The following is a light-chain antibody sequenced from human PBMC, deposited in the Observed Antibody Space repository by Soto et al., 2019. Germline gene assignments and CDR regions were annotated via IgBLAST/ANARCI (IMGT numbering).Light chain of an antibody. V-gene: IGKV1-39*01. CDR1: ESINTN. CDR2: AAS. CDR3: QQRYSLPYT. J-gene: IGKJ2*01. Sequence: DIQMAQSPSSLSASVGDRVTITCRASESINTNLNWFQQRPGTAPKLLIFAASGLQSWVPSRFSGSGSGTDFTLTISSLQPEDFATYFCQQRYSLPYTFGQGTKLEI.